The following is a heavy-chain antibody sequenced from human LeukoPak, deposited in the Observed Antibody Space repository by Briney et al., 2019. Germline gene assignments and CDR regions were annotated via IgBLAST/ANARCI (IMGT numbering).Heavy chain of an antibody. Sequence: GGSLRLSCAASGFTFSSYAMSWVRQAPGKGLEWVSTISGSGGSPYYADSVKGRFTISRDNSKNTLYLQMNSLRAEDTAVYYCADLWSAYYVWGQGTLVTVSS. CDR3: ADLWSAYYV. V-gene: IGHV3-23*01. J-gene: IGHJ4*02. CDR1: GFTFSSYA. D-gene: IGHD3-3*01. CDR2: ISGSGGSP.